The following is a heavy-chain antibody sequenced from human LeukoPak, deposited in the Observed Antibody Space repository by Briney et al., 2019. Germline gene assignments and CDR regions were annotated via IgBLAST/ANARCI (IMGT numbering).Heavy chain of an antibody. D-gene: IGHD3-22*01. V-gene: IGHV4-38-2*02. Sequence: SETLSLTCTVSGYSLSSGYYWGWIRQPPGKGLEWIGSIYHSGSTYYNPSLKSRVTISVDTSKNQFSLKLSSVTAADTAIYYCARDPVPNYYDSAGYYFDYWGQGTLVPVSS. CDR2: IYHSGST. CDR3: ARDPVPNYYDSAGYYFDY. CDR1: GYSLSSGYY. J-gene: IGHJ4*02.